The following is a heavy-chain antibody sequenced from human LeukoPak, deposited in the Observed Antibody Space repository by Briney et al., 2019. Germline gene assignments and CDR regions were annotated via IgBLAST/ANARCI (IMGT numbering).Heavy chain of an antibody. V-gene: IGHV3-30*18. CDR2: ISYDGSNK. D-gene: IGHD1-26*01. CDR1: GFTFSSYG. Sequence: PGRSLRLSCAASGFTFSSYGMHWVRQAPGKGLEWVAVISYDGSNKYYADSVKGRFTISRDNSKNTLYLQMNSPRAEDTAVYYCAKVGASGSLFDYWGQGTLVTVSS. J-gene: IGHJ4*02. CDR3: AKVGASGSLFDY.